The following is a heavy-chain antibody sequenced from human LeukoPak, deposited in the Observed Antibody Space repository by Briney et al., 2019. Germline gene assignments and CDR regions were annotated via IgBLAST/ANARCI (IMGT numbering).Heavy chain of an antibody. CDR1: GYTFTSYD. Sequence: GASVKVSCKASGYTFTSYDINWVRQATGQGLEWMGWMNPNSGNTGYAQKFQGRVTITRNTSISTAYMELSSLRSEDTAVYYCARGISMTYYDFWSGYYTPGRYMDVWGKGTTVTVSS. CDR2: MNPNSGNT. J-gene: IGHJ6*03. V-gene: IGHV1-8*01. CDR3: ARGISMTYYDFWSGYYTPGRYMDV. D-gene: IGHD3-3*01.